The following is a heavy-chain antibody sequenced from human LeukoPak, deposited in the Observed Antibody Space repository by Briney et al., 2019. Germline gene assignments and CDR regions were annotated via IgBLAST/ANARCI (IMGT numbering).Heavy chain of an antibody. CDR2: MNPNSGNT. CDR3: ARGATRHFMITFGGVISH. D-gene: IGHD3-16*02. J-gene: IGHJ4*02. V-gene: IGHV1-8*02. CDR1: GYTFTSYD. Sequence: GASVKVSCKASGYTFTSYDINWVRQATGQGLEWMGWMNPNSGNTGYAQKFQGRVTMTRNTSISTAYMELSSLRSEDTAVYYCARGATRHFMITFGGVISHWGQGTLVTVSS.